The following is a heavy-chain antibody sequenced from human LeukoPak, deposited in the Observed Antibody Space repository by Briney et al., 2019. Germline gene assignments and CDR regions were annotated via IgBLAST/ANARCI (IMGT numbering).Heavy chain of an antibody. D-gene: IGHD3-10*01. J-gene: IGHJ6*02. V-gene: IGHV1-2*04. CDR2: INPNSGGT. CDR3: ARVPQNTYYYGSGSYSRYGMDV. CDR1: GYTFTGYY. Sequence: GASVKVSCKAFGYTFTGYYMHWVRQAPGQGLEWMGWINPNSGGTSYAQKFQGWVTMTRDTSISTAYMELSRLRSDDTAVYYCARVPQNTYYYGSGSYSRYGMDVWGQGTTVTVSS.